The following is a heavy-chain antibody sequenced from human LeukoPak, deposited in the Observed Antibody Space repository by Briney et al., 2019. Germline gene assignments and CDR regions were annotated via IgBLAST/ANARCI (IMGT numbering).Heavy chain of an antibody. CDR3: ARGYSSSNRFDY. D-gene: IGHD6-6*01. J-gene: IGHJ4*02. V-gene: IGHV4-4*07. CDR1: GASISSYY. Sequence: SEILSLTCTVSGASISSYYWSWLRQPAGKGLEWIGRSYTSGNTNYNPSLKSRVTMSVDTSKNQFSLKLTSVTAADTAVYYCARGYSSSNRFDYWGQGTLVTVSS. CDR2: SYTSGNT.